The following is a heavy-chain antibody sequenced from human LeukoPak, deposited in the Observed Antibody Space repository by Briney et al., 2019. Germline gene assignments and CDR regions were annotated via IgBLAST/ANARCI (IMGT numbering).Heavy chain of an antibody. CDR1: GFTFNSYS. CDR2: ISSSSNTI. CDR3: APGCCTSTSCSHYFEH. Sequence: PGGSLRLSCAASGFTFNSYSMNWVRQAPGKGLEWGSYISSSSNTIYYADSVKGRFTISRDNAKNSLYLQLNSLRAEDTAVYYCAPGCCTSTSCSHYFEHWGQGTLVTVSS. J-gene: IGHJ4*02. D-gene: IGHD2-2*01. V-gene: IGHV3-48*01.